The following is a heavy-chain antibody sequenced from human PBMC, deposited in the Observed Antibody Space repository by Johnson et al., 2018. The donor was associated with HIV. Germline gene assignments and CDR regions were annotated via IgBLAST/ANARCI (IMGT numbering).Heavy chain of an antibody. CDR2: INWNGGST. V-gene: IGHV3-20*04. J-gene: IGHJ3*02. CDR1: GFTFSNAW. CDR3: ARERKSKDAFDS. Sequence: AQLVESGGGFVKPGGSLRLSCAASGFTFSNAWMNWVRQAPGKGLEWVSGINWNGGSTSYADSVKGRFTISRDNAKNSLYRQMNSLRAEDTAVYYCARERKSKDAFDSWGQGTMVTVSS.